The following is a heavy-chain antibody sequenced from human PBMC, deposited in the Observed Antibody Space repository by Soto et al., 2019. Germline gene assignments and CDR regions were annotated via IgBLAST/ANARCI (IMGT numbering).Heavy chain of an antibody. CDR1: GYSIISDYY. CDR3: ARFPAY. Sequence: SETLSLTCTVSGYSIISDYYWGWIRQPPGNGLGWIGSFYHTGSTHYNPSLKSRVTISVDTSKNQFSLKLTSVTAADTAVYFCARFPAYWGQGILVTVSS. CDR2: FYHTGST. V-gene: IGHV4-38-2*02. J-gene: IGHJ4*02.